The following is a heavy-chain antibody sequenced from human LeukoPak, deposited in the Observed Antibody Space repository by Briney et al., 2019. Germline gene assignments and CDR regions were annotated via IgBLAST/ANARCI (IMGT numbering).Heavy chain of an antibody. Sequence: ASVNLSCKASGYTFTDYYMHWVRQPPGQGHERMGWINLNSGGTNFAQRFQGRVTMTRDTSISTAYMDLSRLISDDTAVYYCARDAGYCTGGSCWYFDHWGQEPWSPSPQ. J-gene: IGHJ4*01. V-gene: IGHV1-2*02. CDR1: GYTFTDYY. CDR2: INLNSGGT. D-gene: IGHD2-15*01. CDR3: ARDAGYCTGGSCWYFDH.